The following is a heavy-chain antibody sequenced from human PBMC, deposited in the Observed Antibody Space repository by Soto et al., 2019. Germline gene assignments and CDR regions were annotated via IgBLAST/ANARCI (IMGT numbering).Heavy chain of an antibody. CDR1: GFTFSSYA. V-gene: IGHV3-23*01. D-gene: IGHD6-13*01. Sequence: PGGSLRLSCAASGFTFSSYAMSWVRQAPGKGLEWVSAISGSGGSTYYADSVRGRFTISRDNSKNTLYLQMNSLRAEDTAVYYCARSIAAAGPNWFDPWGQGTLVTVSS. CDR3: ARSIAAAGPNWFDP. CDR2: ISGSGGST. J-gene: IGHJ5*02.